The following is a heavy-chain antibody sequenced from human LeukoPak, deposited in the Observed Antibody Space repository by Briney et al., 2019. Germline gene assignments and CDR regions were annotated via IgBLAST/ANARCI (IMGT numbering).Heavy chain of an antibody. CDR1: GFTFSSYA. CDR3: ARDATLGYCSGGSCYSIDAFDI. V-gene: IGHV3-48*01. Sequence: GGSLRLSCAASGFTFSSYAMNWVRQAPGKGLEWVSSVSGSSGSIHYADSVKGRFTISRDNAKNSLYLQMNSLRAEDTAVYYCARDATLGYCSGGSCYSIDAFDIWGQGTMVTVSS. D-gene: IGHD2-15*01. J-gene: IGHJ3*02. CDR2: VSGSSGSI.